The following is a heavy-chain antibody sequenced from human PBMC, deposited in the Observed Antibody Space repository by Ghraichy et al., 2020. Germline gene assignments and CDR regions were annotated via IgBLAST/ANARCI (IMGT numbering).Heavy chain of an antibody. D-gene: IGHD6-6*01. CDR1: GFTFSSYG. CDR3: AKDGMYSSSSRFCYYGMDV. CDR2: ISYDGSNK. Sequence: GGSLRLSCAASGFTFSSYGMHWVRQAPGKGLEWVAVISYDGSNKYYADSVKGRFTISRDNSKNTLYLQMNSLRAEDTAVYYCAKDGMYSSSSRFCYYGMDVWGQGTTVTVSS. V-gene: IGHV3-30*18. J-gene: IGHJ6*02.